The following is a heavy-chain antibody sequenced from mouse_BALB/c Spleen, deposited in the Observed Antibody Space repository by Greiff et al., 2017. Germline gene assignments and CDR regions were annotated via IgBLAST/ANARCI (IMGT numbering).Heavy chain of an antibody. CDR2: ISSGGSYT. Sequence: EVQGVESGGGLVKPGGSLTISCAASGFTFSSYTMSWVRQTPEKRLEWVATISSGGSYTYYPDSVKGRFTISRDNAKNTLYLQISSLKSEDTAMYYCTRDDYDYGWFAYWGQGTLVTVSA. V-gene: IGHV5-6-4*01. J-gene: IGHJ3*01. CDR3: TRDDYDYGWFAY. D-gene: IGHD2-4*01. CDR1: GFTFSSYT.